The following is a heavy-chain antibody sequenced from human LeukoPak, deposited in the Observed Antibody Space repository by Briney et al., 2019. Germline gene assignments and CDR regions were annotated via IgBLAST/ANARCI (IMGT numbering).Heavy chain of an antibody. CDR3: ARAFYSSSWYHKEDFFDY. D-gene: IGHD6-13*01. Sequence: SETLSLTCAVYGGSFSGYYWSWIRQPPGKGLEWIGSIYHSGSTYYKPSLKSRVTISVDTSKNQFSLKLSSVTAADTAVYYCARAFYSSSWYHKEDFFDYWGQGTPVTVSS. CDR1: GGSFSGYY. CDR2: IYHSGST. J-gene: IGHJ4*02. V-gene: IGHV4-34*01.